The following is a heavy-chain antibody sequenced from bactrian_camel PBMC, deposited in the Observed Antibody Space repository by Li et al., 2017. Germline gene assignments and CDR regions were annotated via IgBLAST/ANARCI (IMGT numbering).Heavy chain of an antibody. D-gene: IGHD2*01. V-gene: IGHV3S25*01. CDR2: INSWSGNE. J-gene: IGHJ4*01. Sequence: QLVESGGGLVQPGGSLRLSCAASGFTFSSYWMYWVRQAPGKGLEWVSNINSWSGNEYYADSVKGRFAISRDNAKNTVYLQMNSLKPDDTAMYYCTASRPYTSCRSSLGSAYFGYFGRGPRSPSP. CDR1: GFTFSSYW.